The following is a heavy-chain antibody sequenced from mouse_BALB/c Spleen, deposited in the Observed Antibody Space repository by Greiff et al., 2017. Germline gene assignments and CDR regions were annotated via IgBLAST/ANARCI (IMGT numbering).Heavy chain of an antibody. J-gene: IGHJ2*01. D-gene: IGHD2-14*01. CDR2: IYPGDGDT. CDR3: AYDLDY. Sequence: QVQLQQSGPELVKPGASVKISCKASGYAFSSSWMNWVKQRPGQGLEWIGRIYPGDGDTNYNGKFKGKATLTADKSSSTAYMQLSSLTSVDSAVYFCAYDLDYWGQGTTLTVSS. CDR1: GYAFSSSW. V-gene: IGHV1-82*01.